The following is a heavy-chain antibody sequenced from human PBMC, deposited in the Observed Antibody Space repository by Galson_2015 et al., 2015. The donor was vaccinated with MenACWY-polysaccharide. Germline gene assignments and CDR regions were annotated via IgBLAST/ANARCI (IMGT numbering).Heavy chain of an antibody. CDR3: ATDLPLRWGGNY. V-gene: IGHV1-24*01. CDR1: GYTLTELS. Sequence: SVKVSCKVSGYTLTELSMHWVRQAPGKGLEWMGGFDPEDGETIYAQKFQGRVTMTEDTSTDTAYMELSSLRSEDTAVYYCATDLPLRWGGNYWGQGTLVTVSS. D-gene: IGHD1-26*01. J-gene: IGHJ4*02. CDR2: FDPEDGET.